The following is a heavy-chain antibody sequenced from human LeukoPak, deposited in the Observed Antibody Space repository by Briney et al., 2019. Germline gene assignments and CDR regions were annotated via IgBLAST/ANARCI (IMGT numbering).Heavy chain of an antibody. CDR1: GYTFTGYY. V-gene: IGHV1-2*02. J-gene: IGHJ4*02. Sequence: EASVKVSCKASGYTFTGYYMHWVRQAPGQGLEWMGWINPNSGGTNYAQKFQGRVTMTRDTSISTAYMELSRLRSDDTAVYYCARAANRIAAAAAHLVIGYWGQGTLVTVSS. CDR3: ARAANRIAAAAAHLVIGY. D-gene: IGHD6-13*01. CDR2: INPNSGGT.